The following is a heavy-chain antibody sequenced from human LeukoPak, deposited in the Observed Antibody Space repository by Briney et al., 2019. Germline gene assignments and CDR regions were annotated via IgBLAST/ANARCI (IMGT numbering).Heavy chain of an antibody. Sequence: TSETLSLTCTVSGGSISSYYWSWIRQPPGKGLEWIGYIYYSGNTNYNPSLKSRVSISIDTSKNQFSLQLSSVTAADTAVYYCARSHPWYYYYYMDVWGKGTTVTVSS. CDR1: GGSISSYY. V-gene: IGHV4-59*01. J-gene: IGHJ6*03. CDR2: IYYSGNT. CDR3: ARSHPWYYYYYMDV.